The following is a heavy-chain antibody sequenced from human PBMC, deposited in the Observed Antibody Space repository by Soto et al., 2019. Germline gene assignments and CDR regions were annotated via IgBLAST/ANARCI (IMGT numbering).Heavy chain of an antibody. Sequence: ASVKVSCKASGGTFSSYAISWVRQAPGQGLEWMGGIIPIFGTANYAQKFQGRVTITADESTSTAYMELSSLRSEDTAVYYCARRSGSSSVRYYYYYGMDVWGQGTTVTVSS. CDR2: IIPIFGTA. CDR1: GGTFSSYA. V-gene: IGHV1-69*13. CDR3: ARRSGSSSVRYYYYYGMDV. J-gene: IGHJ6*02. D-gene: IGHD6-6*01.